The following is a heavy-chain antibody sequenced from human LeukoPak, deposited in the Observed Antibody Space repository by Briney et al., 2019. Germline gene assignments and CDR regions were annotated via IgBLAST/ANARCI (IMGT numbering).Heavy chain of an antibody. CDR2: IYTSGST. CDR1: GGSISSGSYY. V-gene: IGHV4-61*09. J-gene: IGHJ4*02. D-gene: IGHD3-9*01. CDR3: ARDSEYYDILTDSPHPAFVDY. Sequence: PSQTLSLTCTVSGGSISSGSYYWSWIRQPAGKVLEWIGHIYTSGSTNYNPSLKSRVTISVDTSKNQFSLKLSSVTAADTAVYYCARDSEYYDILTDSPHPAFVDYWGQGTLVTVSS.